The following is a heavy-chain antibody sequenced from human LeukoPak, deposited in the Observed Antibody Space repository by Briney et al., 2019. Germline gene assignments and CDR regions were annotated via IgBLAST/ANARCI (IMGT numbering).Heavy chain of an antibody. CDR1: GFILSNSA. J-gene: IGHJ3*02. CDR3: ESEAFTFLVVGPPYDPFDM. CDR2: ILYEGSNK. D-gene: IGHD3-22*01. V-gene: IGHV3-30-3*01. Sequence: GGSRRLSWAAAGFILSNSAMHWVRQAAGKGRGWVAVILYEGSNKYCADSVKGRFPISRDNSKNTLYMQMNSLRSEDTAVYYCESEAFTFLVVGPPYDPFDMWGQGTMVTVSS.